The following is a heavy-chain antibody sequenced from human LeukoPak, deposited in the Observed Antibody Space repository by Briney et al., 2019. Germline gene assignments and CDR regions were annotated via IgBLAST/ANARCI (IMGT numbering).Heavy chain of an antibody. D-gene: IGHD3-22*01. J-gene: IGHJ4*02. CDR2: IYYSGTT. Sequence: SETLSLTCTASGGTINSGDYFWSGSRQGPGRGGEGFGCIYYSGTTYNNPSLKSRLILSVDTAKNQFSLRLSSVTVADTAVYYCARDRVTMIVVVIFDYWGQGTLVTVSS. CDR3: ARDRVTMIVVVIFDY. CDR1: GGTINSGDYF. V-gene: IGHV4-31*03.